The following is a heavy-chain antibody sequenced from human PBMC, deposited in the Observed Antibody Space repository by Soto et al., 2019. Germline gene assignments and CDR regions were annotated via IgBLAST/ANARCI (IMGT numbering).Heavy chain of an antibody. D-gene: IGHD2-2*01. V-gene: IGHV1-24*01. CDR2: FDPEDGET. J-gene: IGHJ3*02. CDR1: GYTLTELS. Sequence: ASVKVSFKVSGYTLTELSMHWVRQAPGKGLEWMGGFDPEDGETIYAQKFQGRVTMTEDTSTDTAYMELSSLRSEDTAVYYCATGPIGYGSSTSCYPKGAFDIWGQGTMVTVSS. CDR3: ATGPIGYGSSTSCYPKGAFDI.